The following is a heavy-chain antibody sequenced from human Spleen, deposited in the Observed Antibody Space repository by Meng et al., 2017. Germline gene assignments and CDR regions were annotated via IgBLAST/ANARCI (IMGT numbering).Heavy chain of an antibody. D-gene: IGHD1-26*01. CDR2: INWNGGST. Sequence: LVETVGGVKRLGVSLTLSCVAAGLTFDAYGMGWVRQGPGKGLECVSGINWNGGSTGYADSVKCRFTISRDNAKNSLYLQMNSLRAEDTAVYYCASAREGFDYWGQGTLVTVSS. J-gene: IGHJ4*02. V-gene: IGHV3-20*04. CDR1: GLTFDAYG. CDR3: ASAREGFDY.